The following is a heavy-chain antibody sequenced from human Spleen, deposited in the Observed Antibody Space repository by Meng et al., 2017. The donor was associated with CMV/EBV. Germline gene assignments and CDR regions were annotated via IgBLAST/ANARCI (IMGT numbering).Heavy chain of an antibody. V-gene: IGHV1-69*17. CDR3: ARERDWFEA. CDR1: RVRDGNHL. J-gene: IGHJ5*02. CDR2: IIPLFGMV. Sequence: VSCQACRVRDGNHLISGMRLAPGRGLELIGGIIPLFGMVACAPKFQGRVTISADTSGATVFLEVTRLTSDDTAVYYCARERDWFEAWGQGALVTVSS.